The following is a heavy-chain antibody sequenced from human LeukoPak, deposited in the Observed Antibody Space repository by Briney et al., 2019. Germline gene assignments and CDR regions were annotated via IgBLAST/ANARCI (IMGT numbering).Heavy chain of an antibody. CDR3: ARVPRSYYDFWSGYTHDAFDI. V-gene: IGHV4-61*08. J-gene: IGHJ3*02. Sequence: SQTLSLTCGVSGGSISSGGFSWSWIRQPPGKGLEWIGYIYYSGSTNYNPSLKSRVTISVDTSKNQFSLKLSSVTAADTAVYYCARVPRSYYDFWSGYTHDAFDIWGRGTMVTVSS. CDR2: IYYSGST. CDR1: GGSISSGGFS. D-gene: IGHD3-3*01.